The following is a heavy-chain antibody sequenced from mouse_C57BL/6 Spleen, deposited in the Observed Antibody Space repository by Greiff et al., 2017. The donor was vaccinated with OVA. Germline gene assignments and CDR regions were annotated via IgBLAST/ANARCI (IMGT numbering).Heavy chain of an antibody. J-gene: IGHJ1*03. V-gene: IGHV1-5*01. Sequence: EVQLQQSGTVLARPGASVKMSCKTSGYTFTSYWMHWVKQRPGQGLEWIGAIYPGNSDTSYNQKFKGKAKLTAVTSASTAYMELSSLTNEDSAVYYCTKFSNWDVYWYFDVWGTGTTVTVSS. CDR1: GYTFTSYW. CDR3: TKFSNWDVYWYFDV. D-gene: IGHD4-1*01. CDR2: IYPGNSDT.